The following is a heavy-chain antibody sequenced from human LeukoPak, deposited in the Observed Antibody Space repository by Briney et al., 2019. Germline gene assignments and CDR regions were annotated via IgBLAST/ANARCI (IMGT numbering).Heavy chain of an antibody. J-gene: IGHJ4*02. CDR3: AREATVTNYFDY. CDR2: ISSSSSYI. Sequence: GGSLRLSCAASGFTFSSYSMNWVRQAPGKGLEWVSSISSSSSYIYYADSVKGRFTISRDNAKNSLYLEMKSLRAEDTAVYYCAREATVTNYFDYWGQGTLVTVSS. D-gene: IGHD4-17*01. V-gene: IGHV3-21*01. CDR1: GFTFSSYS.